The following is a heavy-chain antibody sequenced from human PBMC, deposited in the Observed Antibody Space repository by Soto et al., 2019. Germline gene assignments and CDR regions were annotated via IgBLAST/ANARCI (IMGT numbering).Heavy chain of an antibody. D-gene: IGHD5-12*01. Sequence: GGSLRLSCAASGFTFSSYSMNWVRQAPGKGLEWVFHISSTSGTIYYADSVRGRFTISRDNAKNSLDLQMNSLRAEDTAVYYCAREGSGKHINFDYWGQGTLVTVSS. CDR3: AREGSGKHINFDY. V-gene: IGHV3-48*01. CDR1: GFTFSSYS. J-gene: IGHJ4*02. CDR2: ISSTSGTI.